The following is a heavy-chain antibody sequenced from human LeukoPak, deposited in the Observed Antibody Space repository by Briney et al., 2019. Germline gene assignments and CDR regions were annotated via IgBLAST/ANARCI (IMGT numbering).Heavy chain of an antibody. Sequence: ASVKVSCKASGYTFTSYDINWVRQATGQGLEWMGWMNPNSGNTGYAQKFQGRVTMTRNTSISTAYMELSSLRSEGTAVYYCARGRYSSGWYDYWGQGTLVTVSS. J-gene: IGHJ4*02. CDR2: MNPNSGNT. CDR1: GYTFTSYD. D-gene: IGHD6-19*01. V-gene: IGHV1-8*01. CDR3: ARGRYSSGWYDY.